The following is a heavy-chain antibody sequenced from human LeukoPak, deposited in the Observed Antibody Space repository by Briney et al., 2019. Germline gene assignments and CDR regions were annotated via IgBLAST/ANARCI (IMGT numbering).Heavy chain of an antibody. CDR1: GFTFSSYA. CDR2: ISSNGGTT. CDR3: VKGHDSSGYYLSYFDY. D-gene: IGHD3-22*01. J-gene: IGHJ4*02. V-gene: IGHV3-64D*09. Sequence: GGSLRLSCSASGFTFSSYAMPWVRQAPGKGLEYVSTISSNGGTTYYAESVKGRFTISRDNSKNTLYLQMSSLRAEDTAVYYCVKGHDSSGYYLSYFDYWGQGALVTVSS.